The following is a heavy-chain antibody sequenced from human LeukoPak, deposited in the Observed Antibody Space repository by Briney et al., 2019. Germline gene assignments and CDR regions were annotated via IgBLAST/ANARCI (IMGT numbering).Heavy chain of an antibody. CDR1: GGTFSSYA. Sequence: ASVKVSCKASGGTFSSYAISWVRQAPGQGLEWVGGIIPIFGAANYAQKFQGRVTITADESTSTAYMELSSLRSEDTAVYYCARSWRSYYGRYWFDPWGQGTLVTVSS. J-gene: IGHJ5*02. V-gene: IGHV1-69*01. D-gene: IGHD1-26*01. CDR2: IIPIFGAA. CDR3: ARSWRSYYGRYWFDP.